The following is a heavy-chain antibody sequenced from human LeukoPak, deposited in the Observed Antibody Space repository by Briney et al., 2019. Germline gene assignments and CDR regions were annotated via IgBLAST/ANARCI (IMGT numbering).Heavy chain of an antibody. CDR1: GGSISGYY. CDR2: IYYSGST. V-gene: IGHV4-59*01. CDR3: ASLRYGSGSQGALDYGSDY. J-gene: IGHJ4*02. D-gene: IGHD3-10*01. Sequence: KSSETLSLTCTVSGGSISGYYWSWVRQPPGKGLEWIGYIYYSGSTNYNPSLKSRVTISVDTSKNQFSLKLHSVTAADTAVYYCASLRYGSGSQGALDYGSDYWGQGTLVTVSS.